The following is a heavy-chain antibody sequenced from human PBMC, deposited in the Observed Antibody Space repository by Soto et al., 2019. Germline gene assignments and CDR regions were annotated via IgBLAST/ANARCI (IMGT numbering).Heavy chain of an antibody. Sequence: QVQLVQSGAEVKKPGSSVKVSCKASGGTFSSYAISWVRQAPRQGLEWMGGIIPIFGTANYAQKFQGRVTITADESTSTAYMELSSLRSEDTAVYYCARASVVVVAATGYYFDYWGQGTLVTVSS. D-gene: IGHD2-15*01. V-gene: IGHV1-69*01. CDR3: ARASVVVVAATGYYFDY. J-gene: IGHJ4*02. CDR2: IIPIFGTA. CDR1: GGTFSSYA.